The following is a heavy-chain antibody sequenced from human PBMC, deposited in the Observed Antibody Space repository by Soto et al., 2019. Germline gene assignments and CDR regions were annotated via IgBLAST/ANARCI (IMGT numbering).Heavy chain of an antibody. CDR3: ASGQIYAAYNWFDP. D-gene: IGHD2-2*01. J-gene: IGHJ5*02. CDR2: IYYSGST. Sequence: QVQLHESGPGLVKPSQTLSLTCTVSGGYISSGGYYWSWIRQHPGKGLEWIGYIYYSGSTYYNPSLKCRVTISVDTSKNHVSLKLSSVTAADTAVYYWASGQIYAAYNWFDPWGQGTLVTVSS. V-gene: IGHV4-31*03. CDR1: GGYISSGGYY.